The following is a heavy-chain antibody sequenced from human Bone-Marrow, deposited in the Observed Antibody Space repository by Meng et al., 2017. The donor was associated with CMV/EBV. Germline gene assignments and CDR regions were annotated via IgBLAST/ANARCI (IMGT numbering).Heavy chain of an antibody. D-gene: IGHD2-2*01. CDR3: ARGSGYGSSTSCFLRSFDI. J-gene: IGHJ3*02. CDR1: GFTFSNYK. Sequence: GGSLRLSCVASGFTFSNYKMNWVRQAPGEGPEWVSHIWNGGAIYADSVKGRFTATRDNAKNSLYMEMNSLRAEDTAVYYCARGSGYGSSTSCFLRSFDIWGQGTMVTISS. V-gene: IGHV3-48*03. CDR2: IWNGGA.